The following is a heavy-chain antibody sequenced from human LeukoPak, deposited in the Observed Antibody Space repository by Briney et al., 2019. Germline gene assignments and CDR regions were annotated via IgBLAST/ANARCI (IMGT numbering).Heavy chain of an antibody. CDR3: ASQMEHASSMGAFDI. J-gene: IGHJ3*02. CDR1: GGSFSGHY. CDR2: IYYSGST. V-gene: IGHV4-59*11. Sequence: SETLSLTCAVYGGSFSGHYWSWIRQPPGKGLEWIGYIYYSGSTNYNTSLKSRVTISVDTSKNQFSLKLSSVTAADTAVYYCASQMEHASSMGAFDIWGQGTMVTVSS. D-gene: IGHD1-26*01.